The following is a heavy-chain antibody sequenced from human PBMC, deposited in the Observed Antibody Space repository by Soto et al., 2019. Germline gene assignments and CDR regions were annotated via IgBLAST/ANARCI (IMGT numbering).Heavy chain of an antibody. V-gene: IGHV3-23*01. CDR2: ISGSGGST. J-gene: IGHJ4*02. Sequence: GGSLILSCAASGFTFSSYAMSWVRQAPGKGLEWVSAISGSGGSTYYADSVKGRLTISRDNSKNTLYLQMNSLRAEDTAVYYCAKETTYDFWSGYSDYWGQGTLVTVSS. CDR1: GFTFSSYA. CDR3: AKETTYDFWSGYSDY. D-gene: IGHD3-3*01.